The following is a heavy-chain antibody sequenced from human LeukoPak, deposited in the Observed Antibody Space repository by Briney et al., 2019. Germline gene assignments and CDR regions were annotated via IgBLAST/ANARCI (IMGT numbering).Heavy chain of an antibody. D-gene: IGHD2-2*01. V-gene: IGHV4-31*03. CDR1: GGSISSGGYY. CDR2: IYYSGST. Sequence: PSGTLSLTCSVSGGSISSGGYYWTWIRQRPGKGLEWIGYIYYSGSTYYNPSLKSRLIISLDTSKNQFSLKLSSVTAADSALYYCARASSPGYYFDYWGQGTLVTVSS. CDR3: ARASSPGYYFDY. J-gene: IGHJ4*02.